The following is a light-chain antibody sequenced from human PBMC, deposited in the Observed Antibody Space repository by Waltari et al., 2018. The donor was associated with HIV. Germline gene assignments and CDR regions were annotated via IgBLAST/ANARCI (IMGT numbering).Light chain of an antibody. CDR2: DVN. CDR3: CSYADKYTWV. V-gene: IGLV2-11*01. Sequence: QSALTQPRSVSGSPGQSVTIPCTGTSSDVGASNYVSWYQQHPGKAPKLMIFDVNKRPSGVPDRFSGSKSGNTASLTISGLQAEDEADYYCCSYADKYTWVFGGGTKLTVL. J-gene: IGLJ3*02. CDR1: SSDVGASNY.